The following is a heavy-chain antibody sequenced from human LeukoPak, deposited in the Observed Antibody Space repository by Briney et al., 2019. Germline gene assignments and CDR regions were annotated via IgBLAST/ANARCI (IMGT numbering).Heavy chain of an antibody. J-gene: IGHJ6*02. CDR1: GFTFSSYG. Sequence: GGSLRLSCVASGFTFSSYGMHWVHQAPGKGLEWVAFIRYDGSNEYVDSVKGRFTISRDNSKNSLYLQMNSLRAEDTAVYYCARLRYYGMDVWGQGTTVTVSS. D-gene: IGHD2-15*01. V-gene: IGHV3-30*02. CDR2: IRYDGSNE. CDR3: ARLRYYGMDV.